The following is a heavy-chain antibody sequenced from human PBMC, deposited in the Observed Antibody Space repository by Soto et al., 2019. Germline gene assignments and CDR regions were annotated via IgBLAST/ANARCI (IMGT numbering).Heavy chain of an antibody. CDR1: GFTFRSYA. J-gene: IGHJ4*02. CDR3: AKLRSVMVVAAIHY. Sequence: EVQLLESGGGLVLPGGSLRLSCAASGFTFRSYALSWVRQAPGKGLAWVSSIGVSGADTYYADSVKGRFTVSRDNSNNTLFLQVYSLRVEDTAVYYCAKLRSVMVVAAIHYWGQGTLVTVSS. D-gene: IGHD2-8*02. CDR2: IGVSGADT. V-gene: IGHV3-23*01.